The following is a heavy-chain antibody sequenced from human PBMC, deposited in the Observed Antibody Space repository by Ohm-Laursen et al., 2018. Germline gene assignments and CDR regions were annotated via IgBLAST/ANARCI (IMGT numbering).Heavy chain of an antibody. CDR1: GFTFSSYA. D-gene: IGHD3-3*01. V-gene: IGHV3-7*01. CDR3: ARDIDDFWGGRYGSDY. Sequence: SLRLSCSASGFTFSSYAMSWVRQAPGKGLEWVANIKQDGSEKYYVDSVKGRFTISRDNAKNSLYLQMNSLRAEDTAVYYCARDIDDFWGGRYGSDYWGQGTLVTVSS. J-gene: IGHJ4*02. CDR2: IKQDGSEK.